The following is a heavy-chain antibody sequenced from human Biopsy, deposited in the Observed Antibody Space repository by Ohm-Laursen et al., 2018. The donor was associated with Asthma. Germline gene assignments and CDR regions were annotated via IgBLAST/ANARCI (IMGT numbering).Heavy chain of an antibody. D-gene: IGHD3-3*02. V-gene: IGHV3-30*03. CDR2: ISNDGKNE. CDR1: GFSFSNYG. CDR3: AREPIRATYFYGMDV. Sequence: SLRLSCTASGFSFSNYGMHWVRQAPGKGLDWVAVISNDGKNEYYGDSVKGRFTISRDKSKSTLYLQLSSLRAEDTAVYFCAREPIRATYFYGMDVWGQGTTVTVSS. J-gene: IGHJ6*02.